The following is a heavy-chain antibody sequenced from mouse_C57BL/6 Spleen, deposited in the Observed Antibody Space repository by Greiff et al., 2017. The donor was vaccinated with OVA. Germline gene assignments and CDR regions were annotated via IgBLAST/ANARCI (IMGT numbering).Heavy chain of an antibody. D-gene: IGHD2-14*01. CDR3: AREGEVYFGD. CDR1: GYTFTDYY. V-gene: IGHV1-39*01. J-gene: IGHJ2*01. Sequence: VQLQQPGAELVKPGASVKISCKASGYTFTDYYINWVKQSHGKSLEWIGVIYPNYGTTSYNEKFKGKATLTVDQSSSTAYMQLSSLTSEDSAVYYCAREGEVYFGDWGQGTTLTVSS. CDR2: IYPNYGTT.